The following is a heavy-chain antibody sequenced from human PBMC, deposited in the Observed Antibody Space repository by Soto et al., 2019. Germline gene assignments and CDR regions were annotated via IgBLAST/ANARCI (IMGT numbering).Heavy chain of an antibody. Sequence: EVQLLESGGGLVQPGGSLRLSCAASGFTFSTYAMSWVRQAPGKGLEGVSGISGSGGSTYYADSVKGRFTISRDKSKNTLYLQMNSLRAEDTALYYCAKTPGYSSTWTNDYWGQGTLVTVSS. V-gene: IGHV3-23*01. CDR3: AKTPGYSSTWTNDY. D-gene: IGHD6-13*01. J-gene: IGHJ4*02. CDR2: ISGSGGST. CDR1: GFTFSTYA.